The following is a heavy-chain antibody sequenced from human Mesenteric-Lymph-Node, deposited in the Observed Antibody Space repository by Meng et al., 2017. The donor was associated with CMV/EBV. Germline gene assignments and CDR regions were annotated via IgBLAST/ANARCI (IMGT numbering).Heavy chain of an antibody. V-gene: IGHV1-2*02. CDR3: AKMTTVYHWFDP. CDR2: INPDSGAT. Sequence: ASVKVSCKASGYTFTGYYMHWVRQAPGQGLEWMGWINPDSGATKYAQKFQGRVTMTRDTSISTAYMELSRLRSDDTAVYYCAKMTTVYHWFDPWGQGTLVTVSS. D-gene: IGHD4-17*01. J-gene: IGHJ5*02. CDR1: GYTFTGYY.